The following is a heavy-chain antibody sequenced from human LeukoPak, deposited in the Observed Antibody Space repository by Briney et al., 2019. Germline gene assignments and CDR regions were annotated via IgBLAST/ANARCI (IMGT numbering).Heavy chain of an antibody. CDR2: IYYTGSA. CDR1: GGSISSNNYF. J-gene: IGHJ5*02. Sequence: KPSETLSPTRTVSGGSISSNNYFLAWIRQPPGKGLGWIGSIYYTGSAYYNPSIKSRVTISVDTSKNQFSLKLRSVTAADTAVYYCARLLTTNLFDLWGQGTLVTVSS. D-gene: IGHD3-9*01. CDR3: ARLLTTNLFDL. V-gene: IGHV4-39*01.